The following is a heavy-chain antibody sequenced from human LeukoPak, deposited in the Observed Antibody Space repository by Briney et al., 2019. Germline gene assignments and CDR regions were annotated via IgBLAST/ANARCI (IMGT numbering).Heavy chain of an antibody. CDR1: GFTFSSYT. Sequence: GGSLRLSCAASGFTFSSYTMSWVRQAPGKGLEWVSAISGSGGSTYYADSVKGRFTISRDNSKNTLYLQMNSLRAEDTAVYYCAKGGEGYDILTGYYGPPSYGMDDWGQGTTVTVSS. V-gene: IGHV3-23*01. CDR3: AKGGEGYDILTGYYGPPSYGMDD. D-gene: IGHD3-9*01. CDR2: ISGSGGST. J-gene: IGHJ6*02.